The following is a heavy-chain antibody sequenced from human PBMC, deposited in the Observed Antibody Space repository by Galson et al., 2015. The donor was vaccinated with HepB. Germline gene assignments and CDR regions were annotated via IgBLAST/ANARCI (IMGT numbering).Heavy chain of an antibody. CDR2: IYYSGST. V-gene: IGHV4-59*08. J-gene: IGHJ3*02. CDR3: ARPSGSYSSGGAFDI. CDR1: GGSISSYY. D-gene: IGHD1-26*01. Sequence: ETLSLTCTVSGGSISSYYWSWIRQPPGEGLEWIGYIYYSGSTNYSPSLKSRVTISVDTSKNQFSLKLSSVTAADTAVYYCARPSGSYSSGGAFDIWGQGTMVTVSS.